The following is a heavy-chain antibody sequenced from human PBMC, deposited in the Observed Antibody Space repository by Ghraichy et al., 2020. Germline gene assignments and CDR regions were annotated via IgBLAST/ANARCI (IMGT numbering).Heavy chain of an antibody. CDR2: IYPGDSDT. CDR1: GYSFTSYW. CDR3: ATTGAGATPRTGAFDI. V-gene: IGHV5-51*01. D-gene: IGHD5-24*01. J-gene: IGHJ3*02. Sequence: GESLNISCKGSGYSFTSYWIGWVRQMPGKGLEWMGIIYPGDSDTRYSPSFQGQVTISADKSISTAYLQWSSLKASDTAMYYCATTGAGATPRTGAFDIWGQGTMVTVSS.